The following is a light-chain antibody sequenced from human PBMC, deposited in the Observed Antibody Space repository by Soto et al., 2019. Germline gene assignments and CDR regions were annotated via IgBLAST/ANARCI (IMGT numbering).Light chain of an antibody. CDR2: GAS. V-gene: IGKV3-20*01. J-gene: IGKJ2*01. Sequence: EMVLTQSPGTLSLSPGERATLSCRASQSVSSSYLAWYQQKPGQAPRLLIYGASSRATGIPDRFSGSGSGTDFNLTISRLEPEDFAVYYCQQYGSSPQTFGQGTKMEIK. CDR1: QSVSSSY. CDR3: QQYGSSPQT.